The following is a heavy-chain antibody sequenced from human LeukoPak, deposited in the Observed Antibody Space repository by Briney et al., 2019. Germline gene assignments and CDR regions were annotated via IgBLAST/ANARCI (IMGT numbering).Heavy chain of an antibody. D-gene: IGHD4-17*01. CDR3: ARVTTVTTGSNWFDP. Sequence: GASVKVSCKASGYTFTSYYMHWVRQAPGQGLEWMGIINPSGGSTSYAQKFQGRVTMTRDMSTSTVYMELSSLRSEDTAVYYCARVTTVTTGSNWFDPWGQGTLVTVSS. CDR2: INPSGGST. V-gene: IGHV1-46*01. J-gene: IGHJ5*02. CDR1: GYTFTSYY.